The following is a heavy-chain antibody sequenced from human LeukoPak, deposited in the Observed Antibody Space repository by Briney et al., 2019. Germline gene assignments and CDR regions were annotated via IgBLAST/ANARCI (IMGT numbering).Heavy chain of an antibody. D-gene: IGHD1-26*01. J-gene: IGHJ2*01. CDR2: IHYSGST. V-gene: IGHV4-59*08. CDR3: ARGVGANWYFDL. CDR1: GGSISGHY. Sequence: SETLSLTCTVSGGSISGHYWSWIRQPPGRGLEWIGYIHYSGSTNYNPSLKSRVTISVDTSKNQFSLKLSSVTAADTAVYYCARGVGANWYFDLWGRGTLVTVSS.